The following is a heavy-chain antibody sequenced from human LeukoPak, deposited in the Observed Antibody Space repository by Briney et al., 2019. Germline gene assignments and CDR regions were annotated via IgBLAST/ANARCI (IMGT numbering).Heavy chain of an antibody. V-gene: IGHV4-39*02. D-gene: IGHD6-25*01. CDR2: VYYGRSP. Sequence: SETLSLTCTVSGDSISRSTYYWAWIRQPPGKGLEWIGSVYYGRSPYYNPSLESRATISVDTSKNHFSLKMSSVAAADTAVYYCARSSGTGTFSYWGQGTLVTVSS. J-gene: IGHJ4*02. CDR1: GDSISRSTYY. CDR3: ARSSGTGTFSY.